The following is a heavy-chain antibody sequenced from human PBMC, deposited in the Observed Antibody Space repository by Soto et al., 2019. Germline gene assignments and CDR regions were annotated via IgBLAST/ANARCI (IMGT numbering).Heavy chain of an antibody. J-gene: IGHJ6*02. Sequence: EVQLLESGGGFIHPGGSLRLSCAASGFSFSSFAMNWVRQAPGKGLEWVSIISGSADSTFYADSVKGRFTISRDHSKSTPSLQFNTLRAEDTALYYCAKTRGAMIYAISVYGMDVWGQGTTGTVSS. CDR2: ISGSADST. V-gene: IGHV3-23*01. D-gene: IGHD2-8*01. CDR3: AKTRGAMIYAISVYGMDV. CDR1: GFSFSSFA.